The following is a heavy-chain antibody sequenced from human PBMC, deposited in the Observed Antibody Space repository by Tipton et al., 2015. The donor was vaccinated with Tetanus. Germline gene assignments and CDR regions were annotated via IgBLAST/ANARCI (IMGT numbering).Heavy chain of an antibody. V-gene: IGHV4-39*01. CDR2: IYESGDT. J-gene: IGHJ4*02. Sequence: TLSLTCTVSGGSIRGGTFYWGWIRQPPGKGLEWVGSIYESGDTYYIPTLKSRVTISVDTSKNQFSLDLNSMAAADTGVYYCAGQQRGSFTPFDVWGQGNLVTVSS. CDR3: AGQQRGSFTPFDV. D-gene: IGHD3-10*01. CDR1: GGSIRGGTFY.